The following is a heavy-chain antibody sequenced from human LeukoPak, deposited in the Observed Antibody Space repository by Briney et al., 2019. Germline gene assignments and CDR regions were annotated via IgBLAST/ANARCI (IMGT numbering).Heavy chain of an antibody. CDR3: AKDHGSGYYYNPNFDY. V-gene: IGHV3-33*06. J-gene: IGHJ4*02. Sequence: GRSLRLSCAASGFTFSSYGMHWVRQAPGKGLEWVAVIWYDGSNKYYADSVKGRFTISRDNSKNTLYLQMNSLRAEDTAVYYCAKDHGSGYYYNPNFDYWGQGTLVTVSS. CDR1: GFTFSSYG. D-gene: IGHD3-22*01. CDR2: IWYDGSNK.